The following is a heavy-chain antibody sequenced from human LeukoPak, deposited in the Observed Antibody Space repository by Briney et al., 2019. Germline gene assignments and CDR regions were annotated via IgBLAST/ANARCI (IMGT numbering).Heavy chain of an antibody. CDR3: ARDLPRAPDAFDI. CDR2: ISAYNGNA. V-gene: IGHV1-18*01. J-gene: IGHJ3*02. Sequence: ASVKVSCKASGYTFTSYGISWVRQAPGQGLAWMGWISAYNGNANYAQKLQGRVTMTTDTSTSTAYMELRSLRSDDTAVYYCARDLPRAPDAFDIWGQGTMVTVSS. CDR1: GYTFTSYG.